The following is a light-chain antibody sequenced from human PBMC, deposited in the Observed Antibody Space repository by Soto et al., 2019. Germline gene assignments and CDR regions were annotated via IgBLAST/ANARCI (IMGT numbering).Light chain of an antibody. J-gene: IGLJ1*01. V-gene: IGLV2-11*01. CDR1: SSDVGAYNS. Sequence: QSALTQPPSVSGSPAQSVTISCTGTSSDVGAYNSVSWYQQHPGKAPKLIIYDVSKRPSGVPYRFSASKSGNTASLTISGLLAEDEADYYCLSYRADSIKVFGTGTKVTVL. CDR3: LSYRADSIKV. CDR2: DVS.